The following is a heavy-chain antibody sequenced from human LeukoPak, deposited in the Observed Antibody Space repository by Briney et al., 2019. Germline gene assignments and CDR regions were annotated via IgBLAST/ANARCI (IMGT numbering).Heavy chain of an antibody. D-gene: IGHD2-15*01. Sequence: SETLSLTCSVSGGSIKNYYWSWIRQPPGKGLEWIAYMYFTGSTIYNPSLKSRVTMSADTSKNQFSLKLSSVTAADTAVYYCARLMAAVNSGFDYWGQGILVTVSS. CDR1: GGSIKNYY. V-gene: IGHV4-59*01. J-gene: IGHJ4*02. CDR2: MYFTGST. CDR3: ARLMAAVNSGFDY.